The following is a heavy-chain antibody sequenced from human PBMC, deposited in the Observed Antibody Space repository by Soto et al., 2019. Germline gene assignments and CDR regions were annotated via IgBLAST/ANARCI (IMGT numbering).Heavy chain of an antibody. D-gene: IGHD6-19*01. CDR1: GFTFNSSA. V-gene: IGHV3-23*01. J-gene: IGHJ4*02. CDR3: AKGRYRIAWSDPYFDY. CDR2: TSGGAGST. Sequence: EVQLLEAGGGLVQPGGSLRLSCAASGFTFNSSAMSWVRQAPGKGLEWVSTTSGGAGSTYYADSVKGRFTISRDNSKNTLYLQMNSLSADDTAVYYCAKGRYRIAWSDPYFDYWGQGTLVTVSS.